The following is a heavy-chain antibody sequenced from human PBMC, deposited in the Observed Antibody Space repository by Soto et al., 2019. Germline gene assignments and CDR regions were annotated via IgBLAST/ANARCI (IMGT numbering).Heavy chain of an antibody. D-gene: IGHD3-22*01. CDR3: ARITYFYDSSVYFPVWFDP. V-gene: IGHV1-18*04. J-gene: IGHJ5*02. CDR1: GYTFTSYG. Sequence: ASVKVSCKASGYTFTSYGISWVRQAPGQGLEWMGWITTYNGNTNYAQKLQGRVTMTTDTSTSTAYMELRSLRSEETAVYYCARITYFYDSSVYFPVWFDPWGQGTLVTVSS. CDR2: ITTYNGNT.